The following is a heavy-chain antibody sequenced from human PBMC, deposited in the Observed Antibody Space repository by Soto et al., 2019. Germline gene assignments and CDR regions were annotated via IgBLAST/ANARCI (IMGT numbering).Heavy chain of an antibody. J-gene: IGHJ4*02. CDR3: AKGSGDSYGSDFDY. CDR2: ISGSGGST. Sequence: EVQLLESGGGLVQPGGSLRLSCAASGFTFSSYAMSWVRQAPGKGLEWVSAISGSGGSTYYADSVKGRFTISRDNYKNTLYLQRNSLRAEDTAVYYCAKGSGDSYGSDFDYWGQGTLVTVSS. CDR1: GFTFSSYA. V-gene: IGHV3-23*01. D-gene: IGHD5-18*01.